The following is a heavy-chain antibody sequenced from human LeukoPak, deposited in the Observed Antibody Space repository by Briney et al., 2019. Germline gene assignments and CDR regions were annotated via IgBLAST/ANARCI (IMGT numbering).Heavy chain of an antibody. Sequence: GRSLRLSCAASGFTFSTYDMHWVRQAPGKGLEWVALIWYDGSNKYYADSVKGRFTTSRDNSKNTLSLQMNSLRAEGTAVYYCAKGLDIYGSGSFYKGFDYWGQGTLVTVSS. CDR2: IWYDGSNK. D-gene: IGHD3-10*01. V-gene: IGHV3-33*06. J-gene: IGHJ4*02. CDR3: AKGLDIYGSGSFYKGFDY. CDR1: GFTFSTYD.